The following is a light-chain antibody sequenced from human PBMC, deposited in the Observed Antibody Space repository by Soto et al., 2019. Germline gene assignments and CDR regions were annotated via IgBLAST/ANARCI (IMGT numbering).Light chain of an antibody. CDR3: QSYDSSLSAVV. CDR1: SSNIGAVYD. Sequence: QSALTQPPSVSGAPGQRVTISCTGSSSNIGAVYDVHWYQQVPGTAPRLLISNNNNRPSGVPDRFSGYKSGTSASLDITGLQPDDEADYYCQSYDSSLSAVVFGGGTKLTVL. CDR2: NNN. J-gene: IGLJ2*01. V-gene: IGLV1-40*01.